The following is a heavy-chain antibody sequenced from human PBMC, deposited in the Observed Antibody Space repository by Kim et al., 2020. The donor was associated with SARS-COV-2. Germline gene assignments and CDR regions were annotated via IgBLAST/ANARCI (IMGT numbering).Heavy chain of an antibody. Sequence: SETLSLTCTVSGGSISSSSYYWGWIRQPPGKGLEWIGSIYYSGSTYYNPSLKSRVTISVDTSKNQFSLKLSSVTAADTAVYYCARRLIRGAVNWFDPWGQGTLVTVSS. CDR3: ARRLIRGAVNWFDP. D-gene: IGHD1-26*01. CDR1: GGSISSSSYY. J-gene: IGHJ5*02. CDR2: IYYSGST. V-gene: IGHV4-39*01.